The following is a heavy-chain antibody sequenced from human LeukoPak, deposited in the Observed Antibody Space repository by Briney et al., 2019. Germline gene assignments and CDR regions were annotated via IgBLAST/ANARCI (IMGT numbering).Heavy chain of an antibody. D-gene: IGHD2/OR15-2a*01. Sequence: ASVKVSCKASGYTFTGDQIYWLRQAPGQGLEWVGWIKPSSGDTLYEQKFQGRVTMTRDKSIGSAYMELSSLRSDDTAVYYCARKSAGFLTAWGQGTLVTVSS. CDR1: GYTFTGDQ. V-gene: IGHV1-2*02. CDR2: IKPSSGDT. CDR3: ARKSAGFLTA. J-gene: IGHJ5*02.